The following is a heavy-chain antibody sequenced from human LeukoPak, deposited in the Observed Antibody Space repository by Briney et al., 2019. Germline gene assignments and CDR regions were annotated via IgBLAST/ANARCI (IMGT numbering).Heavy chain of an antibody. V-gene: IGHV3-20*03. J-gene: IGHJ4*02. CDR3: ARYRGRVGAAVY. D-gene: IGHD1-26*01. CDR1: GLTFYNYG. CDR2: INWCCGTT. Sequence: GGALLLSFTTSGLTFYNYGMKWGRRAPGKGVEGVFGINWCCGTTDYADFLKGRFIISRGNAKNTLYLQMTGLIGEDTAFYYCARYRGRVGAAVYWGQGTLVTVSS.